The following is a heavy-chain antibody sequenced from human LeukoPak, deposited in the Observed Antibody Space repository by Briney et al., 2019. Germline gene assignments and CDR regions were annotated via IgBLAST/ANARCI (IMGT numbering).Heavy chain of an antibody. CDR3: ARGGAYCSGGSCNQGFDAFDI. Sequence: GGSLRLSCAASGFTFTTYAMSWVRQAPGKGLEWVSAISGSGGSTYYADSVKGRFTISRDNAKNSLYLQMNSLRAEDTAVYYCARGGAYCSGGSCNQGFDAFDIWGQGTMVAVSS. CDR1: GFTFTTYA. V-gene: IGHV3-23*01. D-gene: IGHD2-15*01. CDR2: ISGSGGST. J-gene: IGHJ3*02.